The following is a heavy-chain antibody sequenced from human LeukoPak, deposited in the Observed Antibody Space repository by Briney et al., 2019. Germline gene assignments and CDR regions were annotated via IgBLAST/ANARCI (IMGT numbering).Heavy chain of an antibody. CDR3: ARKTLPPVGALDL. Sequence: PGGSLRLSCAASGFTFTDSDMHWVRQAPGKGLEWVSLIWFNGRNQFYADSVKGRFTISRDSSKNTLYLQMDSLTVEDTAVYYCARKTLPPVGALDLWGQGTLVTVSS. D-gene: IGHD2-2*01. CDR2: IWFNGRNQ. V-gene: IGHV3-33*01. J-gene: IGHJ5*02. CDR1: GFTFTDSD.